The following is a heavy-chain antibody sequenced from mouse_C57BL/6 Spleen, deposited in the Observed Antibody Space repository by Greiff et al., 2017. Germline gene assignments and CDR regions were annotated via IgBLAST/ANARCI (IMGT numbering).Heavy chain of an antibody. CDR3: AISTPRFAY. D-gene: IGHD5-1*01. CDR1: GYTFTSYW. CDR2: IHTSASDP. V-gene: IGHV1-74*01. Sequence: QVQLQQSGAELVKPGASVKVSCKASGYTFTSYWMHWVKQRPGQGLAWIGRIHTSASDPKSNQKFKGKDTLTVDKSYSTAYMQLSSLTAEDSAVYYCAISTPRFAYWGQGTLVTVSA. J-gene: IGHJ3*01.